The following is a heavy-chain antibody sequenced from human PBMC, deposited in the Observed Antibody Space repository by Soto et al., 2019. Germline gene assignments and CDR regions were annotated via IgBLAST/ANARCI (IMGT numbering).Heavy chain of an antibody. D-gene: IGHD6-13*01. CDR2: IGGSGDST. CDR1: GFTFTNYA. V-gene: IGHV3-23*01. Sequence: PGGSLRLSCAASGFTFTNYAMSWVRQAPGKGLEWVSTIGGSGDSTYYADSVKGRFTISRDNSKNTLYLQINSLRAEDTAIYYCARLENIAAAGPGDYYYYYGMDVWGKGSTVTVSS. CDR3: ARLENIAAAGPGDYYYYYGMDV. J-gene: IGHJ6*04.